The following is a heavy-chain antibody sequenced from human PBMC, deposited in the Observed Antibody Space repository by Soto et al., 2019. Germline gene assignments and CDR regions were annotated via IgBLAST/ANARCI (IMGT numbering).Heavy chain of an antibody. J-gene: IGHJ4*02. CDR2: IYNSGST. Sequence: PSETLSLTCTVSGGSISNYYWSWIRQPAGKGLEWIGRIYNSGSTKYNPSLKSRVTMSDDTSKNQFSLNLISVTAADTAVYYCARSGGSFNLDYWGLGTLVTVS. CDR1: GGSISNYY. D-gene: IGHD1-26*01. CDR3: ARSGGSFNLDY. V-gene: IGHV4-4*07.